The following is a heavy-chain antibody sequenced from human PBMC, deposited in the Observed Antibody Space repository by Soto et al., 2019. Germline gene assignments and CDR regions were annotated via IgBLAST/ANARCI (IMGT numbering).Heavy chain of an antibody. V-gene: IGHV4-59*01. CDR1: GGSISSSY. CDR3: ARDKYCSGGSCRKNWFDP. J-gene: IGHJ5*02. CDR2: IYDDGSA. D-gene: IGHD2-15*01. Sequence: PLETLSLTCTVSGGSISSSYWSWIQQPPGKGLEWLAYIYDDGSANYNPSLKSRATISLDMSKNQFSLKLTSVTAADTAVYYCARDKYCSGGSCRKNWFDPWGQGTLVTVSS.